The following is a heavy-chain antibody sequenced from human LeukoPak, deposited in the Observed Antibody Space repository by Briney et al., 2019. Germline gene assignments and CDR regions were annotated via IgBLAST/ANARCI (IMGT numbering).Heavy chain of an antibody. CDR3: ARATLYQQLGPLDAFDI. D-gene: IGHD6-13*01. CDR1: GGSFSGYC. V-gene: IGHV4-34*01. J-gene: IGHJ3*02. CDR2: INHSGTT. Sequence: SETLSLTCTVHGGSFSGYCWSWIRQPPGKGLEWIGEINHSGTTNYNPSLKSRVTISVDKSKNQFSLKLNSVTAADTAVYYCARATLYQQLGPLDAFDIWGQGTMVTVSS.